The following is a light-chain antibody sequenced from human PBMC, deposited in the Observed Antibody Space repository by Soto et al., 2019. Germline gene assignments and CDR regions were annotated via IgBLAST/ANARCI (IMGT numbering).Light chain of an antibody. CDR3: QSYDNSLSGSEV. V-gene: IGLV1-40*01. CDR2: GNS. Sequence: QSVLTQPPSLSGAPGQRVTISCTGSSSNIGAGYDVHWYQQLPGTAPKLLIYGNSNRPSGVPDRFSGSKSGTSASLAITGLQAEDEADYYCQSYDNSLSGSEVFGTGTKVTVL. CDR1: SSNIGAGYD. J-gene: IGLJ1*01.